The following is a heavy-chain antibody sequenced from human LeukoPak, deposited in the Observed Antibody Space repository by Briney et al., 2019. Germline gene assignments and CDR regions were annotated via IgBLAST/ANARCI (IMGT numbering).Heavy chain of an antibody. CDR1: GWTFSSYW. CDR3: ARGRPHGNDY. CDR2: IASDGSST. D-gene: IGHD4-23*01. J-gene: IGHJ4*02. V-gene: IGHV3-74*01. Sequence: GGYLRLSCAASGWTFSSYWPNWVRKARGKGLVWVSRIASDGSSTTYADSVKGRFSISRDNAKNTLYLQMNSLRVEDTAVYYCARGRPHGNDYWGQGTLVTVSS.